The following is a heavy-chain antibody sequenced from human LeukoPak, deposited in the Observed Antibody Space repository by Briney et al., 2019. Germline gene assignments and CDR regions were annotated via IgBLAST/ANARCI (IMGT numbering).Heavy chain of an antibody. J-gene: IGHJ1*01. CDR3: ARGRVYYYDSSGYYVYFQH. Sequence: SVKVSCKASGGTFSSYAISWLRQAPGQGLEWMGRIIPIFGTANYAQEFQGRVTITTDESTSTAYMELSSLRSEDTAVYYCARGRVYYYDSSGYYVYFQHWGQGTLVTVSS. CDR1: GGTFSSYA. CDR2: IIPIFGTA. D-gene: IGHD3-22*01. V-gene: IGHV1-69*05.